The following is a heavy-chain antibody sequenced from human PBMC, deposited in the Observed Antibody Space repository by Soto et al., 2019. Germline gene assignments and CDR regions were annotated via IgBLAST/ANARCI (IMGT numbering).Heavy chain of an antibody. CDR3: ARAGFWVDYYYYGMHV. V-gene: IGHV1-69*13. J-gene: IGHJ6*02. Sequence: SVKVSCKASGGTFSSYAISWVRQAPGQGLEWMGGIIPIFGTANYAQKFQGRVTITADESTSTAYMELSSLRSEDTAVYYCARAGFWVDYYYYGMHVWGQGTTVTVSS. CDR2: IIPIFGTA. CDR1: GGTFSSYA. D-gene: IGHD3-16*01.